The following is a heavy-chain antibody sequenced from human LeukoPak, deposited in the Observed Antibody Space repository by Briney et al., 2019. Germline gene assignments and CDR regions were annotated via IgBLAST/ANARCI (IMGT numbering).Heavy chain of an antibody. Sequence: PGGSLRLSCAASGFTFSDYSMNWVRQAPGKGLEWVSSISSSSIYIYYADSVKGRFTISRDNAKNSLYLQMNSLRAEDTAVYYCARDFTPEMATIIDAFDIWGQGTMVTVSS. D-gene: IGHD5-24*01. CDR3: ARDFTPEMATIIDAFDI. J-gene: IGHJ3*02. CDR1: GFTFSDYS. V-gene: IGHV3-21*01. CDR2: ISSSSIYI.